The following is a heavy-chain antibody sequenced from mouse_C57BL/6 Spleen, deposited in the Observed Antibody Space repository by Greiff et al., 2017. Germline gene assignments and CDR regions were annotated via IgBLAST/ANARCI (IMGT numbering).Heavy chain of an antibody. CDR2: ISDGGSYT. J-gene: IGHJ2*01. CDR3: ARDEGNDYDEVWYFDY. Sequence: EVHLVESGGGLVKPGGSLKLSCAASGFTFSSYAMSWVRQTPEKRLDWVATISDGGSYTYYPDNVKGRFTISRDNAKNNLYLQMSHLKSEDTAMYYCARDEGNDYDEVWYFDYWGQGTTLTVSS. D-gene: IGHD2-4*01. V-gene: IGHV5-4*01. CDR1: GFTFSSYA.